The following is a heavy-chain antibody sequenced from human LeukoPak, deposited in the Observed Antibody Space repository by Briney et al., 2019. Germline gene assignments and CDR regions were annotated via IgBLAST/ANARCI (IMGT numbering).Heavy chain of an antibody. V-gene: IGHV4-39*07. CDR2: IYYSGST. CDR1: GGSISSSSYY. Sequence: SETLSLTCTVSGGSISSSSYYWGWIRQPPGKGLEWIGSIYYSGSTYYNPSLKSRVTISVDTSKNQFSLKLSSVTAAAAAVYDSASAWNYHDSSGYSYYFDYWGQGTLVTVSS. J-gene: IGHJ4*02. CDR3: ASAWNYHDSSGYSYYFDY. D-gene: IGHD3-22*01.